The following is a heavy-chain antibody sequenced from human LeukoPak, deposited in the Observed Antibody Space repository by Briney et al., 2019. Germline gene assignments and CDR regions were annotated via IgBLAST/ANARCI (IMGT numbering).Heavy chain of an antibody. CDR1: GFTVSSNY. Sequence: SGGSLRLSCAASGFTVSSNYMSWVRQAPGKGLEWVSVIYSGGSTYYADSVKGRFTISRDNSKNTLYLQMNSLRAEDTAVYYCARDRGHEAQTRGWFDPWGQETLVTVSS. CDR2: IYSGGST. V-gene: IGHV3-66*01. CDR3: ARDRGHEAQTRGWFDP. J-gene: IGHJ5*02.